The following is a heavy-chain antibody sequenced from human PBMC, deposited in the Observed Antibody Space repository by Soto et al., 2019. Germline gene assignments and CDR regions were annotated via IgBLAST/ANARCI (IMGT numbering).Heavy chain of an antibody. J-gene: IGHJ6*03. Sequence: ASVKVSCKASGYTFTSYGISWVRQAPGQGLEWMGWISAYNGNTNYAQKLQGRVTMTTDTSTSTAYMELRSLRSDDTAVYYCARVDYDFWSGPTGYYYMDVWGKGTMVTVSS. V-gene: IGHV1-18*01. CDR1: GYTFTSYG. CDR2: ISAYNGNT. D-gene: IGHD3-3*01. CDR3: ARVDYDFWSGPTGYYYMDV.